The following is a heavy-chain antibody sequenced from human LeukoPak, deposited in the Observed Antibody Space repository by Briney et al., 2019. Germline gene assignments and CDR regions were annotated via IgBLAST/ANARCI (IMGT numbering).Heavy chain of an antibody. J-gene: IGHJ5*02. D-gene: IGHD3-22*01. CDR1: GGSISSYY. Sequence: SETLPLTCTVSGGSISSYYWSWIRQPPGKGLEWIGYIYYSGSTNYNPSLKSRVTISVDTSKNQFSLKLSSVTAADTAVYYCARGTYYQYNWFDPWGQGTLVTVPS. V-gene: IGHV4-59*01. CDR2: IYYSGST. CDR3: ARGTYYQYNWFDP.